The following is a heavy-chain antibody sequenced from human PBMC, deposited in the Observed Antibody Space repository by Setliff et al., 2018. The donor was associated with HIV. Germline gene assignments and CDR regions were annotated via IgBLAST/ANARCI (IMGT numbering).Heavy chain of an antibody. CDR2: VYYSGST. V-gene: IGHV4-39*07. Sequence: PSETLSLTCTVSGASSIYFWGWIRQPPGKGLEWIGSVYYSGSTNYNPSLKSRVTMSVDTSKSQFSLRLSSLTAADTAVYYCARENYDNSGYGAFDIWGQGTMVTVSS. CDR3: ARENYDNSGYGAFDI. D-gene: IGHD3-22*01. J-gene: IGHJ3*02. CDR1: GASSIYF.